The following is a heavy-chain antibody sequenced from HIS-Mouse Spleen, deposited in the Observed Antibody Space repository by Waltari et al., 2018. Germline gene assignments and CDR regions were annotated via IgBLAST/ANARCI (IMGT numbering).Heavy chain of an antibody. J-gene: IGHJ3*02. CDR2: ISYDGSNK. CDR3: ARRYDRGAFDI. Sequence: QVQLVESGGGVVQPGRSLRLSCAASGFTFSSYAMHWVRQAPGKGLEWVAVISYDGSNKYYADSVKGRFTISRDNSKNTLYLQMNSLRAEDTAVYYCARRYDRGAFDIWGQGTMVTVSS. CDR1: GFTFSSYA. D-gene: IGHD3-9*01. V-gene: IGHV3-30*04.